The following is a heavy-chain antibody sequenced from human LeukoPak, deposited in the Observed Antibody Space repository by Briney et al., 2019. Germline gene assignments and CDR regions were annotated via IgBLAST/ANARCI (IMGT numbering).Heavy chain of an antibody. CDR3: ARFGLNWYDP. V-gene: IGHV4-59*01. Sequence: SETLSLTCTVSGGSISSYYWSWLRQPPGKGLEWIGYIYYSGSTNYNPSLKSRVTISVDTSKNQFSLKLSSVTAADTAVYYCARFGLNWYDPWGQGTLVTVSS. CDR1: GGSISSYY. CDR2: IYYSGST. J-gene: IGHJ5*02. D-gene: IGHD3-10*01.